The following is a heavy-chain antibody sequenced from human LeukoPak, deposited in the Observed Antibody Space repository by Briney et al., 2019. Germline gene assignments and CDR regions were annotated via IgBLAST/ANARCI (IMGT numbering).Heavy chain of an antibody. CDR1: GFTFSAYS. J-gene: IGHJ6*02. Sequence: GGSLRLSCAASGFTFSAYSMNWVRQAPGKGLEWVSSIDSSSTYVFYADSLKGRFSISRDNARNSLYLQMNSLRAEDTAVYYCARGGFQFHYYYGMDVWGQGTTVTVSS. D-gene: IGHD2-21*01. V-gene: IGHV3-21*01. CDR2: IDSSSTYV. CDR3: ARGGFQFHYYYGMDV.